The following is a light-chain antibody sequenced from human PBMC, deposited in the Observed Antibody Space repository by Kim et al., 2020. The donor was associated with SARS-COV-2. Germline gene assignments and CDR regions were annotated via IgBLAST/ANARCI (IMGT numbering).Light chain of an antibody. J-gene: IGKJ5*01. V-gene: IGKV1-17*01. Sequence: ASVGDRVPITCRASQDIRNDLGWYQQNPGRAPKRLIYGASSLQSGVPSRFSGSGSGTEFTLTISSLQPEDFATYFFLQHNTYPITFGQGTRLEIK. CDR3: LQHNTYPIT. CDR2: GAS. CDR1: QDIRND.